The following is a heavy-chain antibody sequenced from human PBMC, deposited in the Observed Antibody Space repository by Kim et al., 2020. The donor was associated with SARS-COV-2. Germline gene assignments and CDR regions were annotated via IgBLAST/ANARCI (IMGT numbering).Heavy chain of an antibody. CDR1: GFTVSSNY. CDR3: AREGKTHYYYGMDV. Sequence: GGSLRLSCAASGFTVSSNYMSWVRQAPGKGLEWVSVIYSGGSTYYADSVKGRFTISRHNSKNTLYLQMNSLRAEDTAVYYCAREGKTHYYYGMDVWGQGTTVTVSS. CDR2: IYSGGST. V-gene: IGHV3-53*04. J-gene: IGHJ6*02.